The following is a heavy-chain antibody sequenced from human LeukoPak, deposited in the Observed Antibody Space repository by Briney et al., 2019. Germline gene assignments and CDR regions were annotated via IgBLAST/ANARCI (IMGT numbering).Heavy chain of an antibody. CDR2: INPNSGDT. J-gene: IGHJ4*02. D-gene: IGHD1-20*01. CDR1: GYTCSGYY. CDR3: AREITGMIGPTDY. Sequence: ASVKVSCKASGYTCSGYYVHWVRQAPGQGLQWMGWINPNSGDTNYAQKFQGRVTMTRDTSISTAYMELSRLTSDDTAVYYCAREITGMIGPTDYWGQGTLVTVSS. V-gene: IGHV1-2*02.